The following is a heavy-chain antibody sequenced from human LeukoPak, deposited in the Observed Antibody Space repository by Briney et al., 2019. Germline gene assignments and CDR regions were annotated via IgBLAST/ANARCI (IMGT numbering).Heavy chain of an antibody. CDR2: INPNSGGT. Sequence: ASVKVSCKASGYTFTGYYMHWGRQAPGQGLEWMGWINPNSGGTNYAQKFQGWVTMTRDTSISTAYMELSRLRSDDTAVYYCARGGYSSSWYFLSFDYWGQGTLVTVSS. CDR1: GYTFTGYY. CDR3: ARGGYSSSWYFLSFDY. V-gene: IGHV1-2*04. J-gene: IGHJ4*02. D-gene: IGHD6-13*01.